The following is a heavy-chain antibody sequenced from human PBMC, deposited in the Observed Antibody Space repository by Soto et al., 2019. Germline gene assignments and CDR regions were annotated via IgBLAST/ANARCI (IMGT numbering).Heavy chain of an antibody. J-gene: IGHJ4*02. CDR2: IGGSGGT. CDR3: AKGQGWSYYYDS. D-gene: IGHD2-15*01. V-gene: IGHV3-23*01. CDR1: GFTFSSYA. Sequence: LRLSCAASGFTFSSYAMSWVRLAPGKGLEWFSSIGGSGGTYYADSVKGRFTISRDNSKNMLYLQLNSLRAEDTALYYCAKGQGWSYYYDSWGQGTLVTAPQ.